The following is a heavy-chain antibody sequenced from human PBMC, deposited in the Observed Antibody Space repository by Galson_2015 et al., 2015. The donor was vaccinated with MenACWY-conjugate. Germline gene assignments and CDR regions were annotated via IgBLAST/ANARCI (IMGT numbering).Heavy chain of an antibody. J-gene: IGHJ1*01. CDR1: GGSISSSSHY. CDR3: GRHAQNYGVKYFQH. CDR2: IYYSGST. V-gene: IGHV4-39*01. Sequence: ETLSLTCNVSGGSISSSSHYWGWIRQPPGKGLEWIGSIYYSGSTYYGPSLKSRVTISVDTSKNQFSLKLTSVTAADTAVYYCGRHAQNYGVKYFQHWGQGTLVTVSS. D-gene: IGHD3-10*01.